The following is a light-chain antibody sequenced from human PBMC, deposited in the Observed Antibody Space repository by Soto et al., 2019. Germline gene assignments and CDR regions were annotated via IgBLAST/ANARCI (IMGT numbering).Light chain of an antibody. CDR3: CSYAGSYTLV. V-gene: IGLV2-11*01. Sequence: QSVLTQPRSVSGSPGQSVTISCTGTSSDVGGYNYASWYQQHPDKAPKLMIYDVNKRPSGVPDRFSGSKSGNTASLTISGLQAEDEADYYCCSYAGSYTLVFGGGTKLTVL. CDR2: DVN. J-gene: IGLJ2*01. CDR1: SSDVGGYNY.